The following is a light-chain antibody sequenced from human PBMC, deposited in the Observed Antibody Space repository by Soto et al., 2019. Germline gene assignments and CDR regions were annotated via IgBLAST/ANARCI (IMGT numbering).Light chain of an antibody. V-gene: IGKV1-39*01. J-gene: IGKJ4*01. CDR2: AAF. CDR3: QQNYSTPLA. Sequence: DIQMTQSPFSLSASVGDRVTITCRASQSINGDLNWYQQKPGKAPNLLIYAAFTSESGVPSRFSGSGSGTDFTLTISSLQLEDFATYYCQQNYSTPLAFGGGTKVDIK. CDR1: QSINGD.